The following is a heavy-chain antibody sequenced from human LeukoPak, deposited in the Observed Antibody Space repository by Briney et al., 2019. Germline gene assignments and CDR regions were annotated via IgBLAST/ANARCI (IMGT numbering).Heavy chain of an antibody. D-gene: IGHD3-22*01. J-gene: IGHJ4*02. CDR1: GGSISSGSYY. CDR2: INHSGST. CDR3: AREVHYYDSSGYPYGFDY. Sequence: PSETLSLTCTVSGGSISSGSYYWSWIRQPPGKGLEWIGEINHSGSTNYNPSLKSRVTISVDTSKNQFSLKLSSVTAADTAVYYCAREVHYYDSSGYPYGFDYWGQGTLVTVS. V-gene: IGHV4-39*07.